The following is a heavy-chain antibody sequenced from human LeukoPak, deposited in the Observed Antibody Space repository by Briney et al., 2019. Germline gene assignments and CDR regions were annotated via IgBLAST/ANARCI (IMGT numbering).Heavy chain of an antibody. CDR2: ISSSSSYI. Sequence: GGSLRLSCAASGFTFSSYAVSWVRQASGKGLEWVSSISSSSSYIYYADSVKGRFTISRDNAKNSLYLQMNCLRAEDTAVYYCASLSRRDGYNYFDYWGQGTLVTVSS. V-gene: IGHV3-21*01. CDR1: GFTFSSYA. CDR3: ASLSRRDGYNYFDY. J-gene: IGHJ4*02. D-gene: IGHD5-24*01.